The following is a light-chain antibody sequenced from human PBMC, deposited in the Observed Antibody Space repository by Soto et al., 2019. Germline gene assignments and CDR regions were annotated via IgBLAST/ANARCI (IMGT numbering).Light chain of an antibody. CDR2: DVS. V-gene: IGLV2-14*03. CDR1: SSDVGGYKY. CDR3: TSYAGSSTLYV. J-gene: IGLJ1*01. Sequence: SVLTQPASVSGSPGHSITISCTGSSSDVGGYKYVSWYQQHPGKAPKLIIYDVSNRPSGVSNRFSGSKSGNTASLTISGLQAEDEADYYCTSYAGSSTLYVFGTGTKVTVL.